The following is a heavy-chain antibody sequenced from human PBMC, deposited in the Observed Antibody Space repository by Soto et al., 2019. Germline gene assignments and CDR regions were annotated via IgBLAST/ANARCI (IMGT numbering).Heavy chain of an antibody. CDR1: GFTFSSYA. D-gene: IGHD6-13*01. CDR2: ISGSGGST. J-gene: IGHJ6*02. CDR3: ATTGGYSSSWYSDYYYGMDV. Sequence: EVQLLESGGGLVQPGGSLRLSCAASGFTFSSYAMSWVRQAPGKGLEWVSAISGSGGSTYYADSVKGRFTISRDNSKNTLYLQMNSLRAEDTAVYYCATTGGYSSSWYSDYYYGMDVWGQGTTGTVSS. V-gene: IGHV3-23*01.